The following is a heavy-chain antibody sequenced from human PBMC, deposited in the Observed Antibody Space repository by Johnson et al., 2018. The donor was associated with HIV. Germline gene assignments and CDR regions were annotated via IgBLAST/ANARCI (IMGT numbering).Heavy chain of an antibody. CDR2: IRYDGNSK. CDR1: GFTFNTYG. J-gene: IGHJ3*02. Sequence: VQLVESGGGVVQPGGSLRLSCAASGFTFNTYGMDWVRQAPGKGLEWVAFIRYDGNSKYYIDSVKGRFTVSRDNSKNTLYLQMNSLRAEDTAVYYCARGPHEVVVVAATSAFDIWGQGTMVTVSS. D-gene: IGHD2-15*01. CDR3: ARGPHEVVVVAATSAFDI. V-gene: IGHV3-30*02.